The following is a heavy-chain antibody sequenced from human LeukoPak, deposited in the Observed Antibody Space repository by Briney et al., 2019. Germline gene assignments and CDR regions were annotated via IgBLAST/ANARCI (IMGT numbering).Heavy chain of an antibody. CDR1: GFTFSSYG. V-gene: IGHV3-30*18. CDR3: AKDFFVAVAGTYSPDAFDI. D-gene: IGHD6-19*01. Sequence: GGSLRLSCAASGFTFSSYGMHWVRQAPGKGLEWVAVISYDGSNKYYADSVKGRFTISRDNSKNTLYLQMNSLRAEDTAVYYCAKDFFVAVAGTYSPDAFDIWGQGTMVTVSS. CDR2: ISYDGSNK. J-gene: IGHJ3*02.